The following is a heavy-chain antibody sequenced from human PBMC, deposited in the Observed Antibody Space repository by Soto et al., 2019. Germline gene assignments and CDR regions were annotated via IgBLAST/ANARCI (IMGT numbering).Heavy chain of an antibody. Sequence: QVQLQESGPGLVKPSGTLSLTCAVSGDSVSSPYWWCWVRQPPGKGLEWIGEVFHTGTTSYNPSLRSRVTIAMDKSNNQFSLDLSSVTAEDTAVYYCARSAGWYAVHSWGPGTLVVVSS. CDR2: VFHTGTT. D-gene: IGHD6-19*01. CDR3: ARSAGWYAVHS. J-gene: IGHJ4*02. CDR1: GDSVSSPYW. V-gene: IGHV4-4*02.